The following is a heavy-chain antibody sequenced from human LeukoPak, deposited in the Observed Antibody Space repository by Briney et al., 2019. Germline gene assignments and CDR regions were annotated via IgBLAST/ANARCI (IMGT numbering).Heavy chain of an antibody. Sequence: GGSLRLSCAASGFTFSSYEMNWVRQAQGQGLEWVSYISSSGSTIYYADSVKGRFTISRDNAKNSLYLQMNSLRAEDTAVYYCARDGPGYYYGSGTTFMDVWGQGTTVTVSS. CDR1: GFTFSSYE. V-gene: IGHV3-48*03. D-gene: IGHD3-10*01. CDR2: ISSSGSTI. J-gene: IGHJ6*02. CDR3: ARDGPGYYYGSGTTFMDV.